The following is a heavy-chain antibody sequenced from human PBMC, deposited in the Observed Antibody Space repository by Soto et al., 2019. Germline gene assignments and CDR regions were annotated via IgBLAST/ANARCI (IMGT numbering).Heavy chain of an antibody. V-gene: IGHV3-23*01. CDR2: ISSTDGDT. J-gene: IGHJ4*02. CDR3: ARGRWDRSGWYFDS. Sequence: EVQVLESGGGLVQPGGSLRLSCAASEFTVSSFAMTWVRQAPGKGLEWVSVISSTDGDTYYADSVKGRFTISRDNSKNTLSLQMNSLRAEDTALYYCARGRWDRSGWYFDSWGQGTLVTASS. D-gene: IGHD6-19*01. CDR1: EFTVSSFA.